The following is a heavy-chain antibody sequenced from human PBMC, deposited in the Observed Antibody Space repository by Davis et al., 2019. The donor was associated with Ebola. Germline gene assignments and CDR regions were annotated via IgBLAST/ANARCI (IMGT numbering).Heavy chain of an antibody. CDR2: IYHSGST. J-gene: IGHJ6*03. CDR1: GGSISSGGYS. Sequence: LRLSCAVSGGSISSGGYSWSWLRQPPGKGLEWIGYIYHSGSTYYNPSLKSRVTISVDRSKNQFSLKLSSVTAADTAVYYCARGYSNRYYYYYYLDVWGKGTTVTVSS. D-gene: IGHD4-11*01. CDR3: ARGYSNRYYYYYYLDV. V-gene: IGHV4-30-2*01.